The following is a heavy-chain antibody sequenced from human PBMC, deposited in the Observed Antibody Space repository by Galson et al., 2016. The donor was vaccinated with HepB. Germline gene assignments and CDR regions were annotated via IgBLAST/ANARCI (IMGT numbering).Heavy chain of an antibody. Sequence: SLRLSCAASGFSFSDHFMDWVRQAPGTGLEWVARIRNRVSSFSADYAAAVRGRFIISRDDSKKSLSLQMNYLKTEDTAVYDCVRDSVYFYLDYWGQGTQVTVSS. D-gene: IGHD5/OR15-5a*01. V-gene: IGHV3-72*01. CDR1: GFSFSDHF. J-gene: IGHJ4*02. CDR2: IRNRVSSFSA. CDR3: VRDSVYFYLDY.